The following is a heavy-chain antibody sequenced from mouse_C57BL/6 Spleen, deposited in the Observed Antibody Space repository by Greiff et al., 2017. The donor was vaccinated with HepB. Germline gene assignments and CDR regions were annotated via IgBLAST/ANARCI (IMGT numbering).Heavy chain of an antibody. CDR1: GYTFTSYW. CDR2: IDPSDSET. Sequence: QVQLQQPGAELVRPGSSVKLSCKASGYTFTSYWMHWVKQRPIQGLEWIGTIDPSDSETHYNQKFKDKATLTVDNSSSTAYMQLSSLTSEDSAVYYCARGGDYDGAMDDWGQGTSVTVSS. D-gene: IGHD2-4*01. V-gene: IGHV1-52*01. CDR3: ARGGDYDGAMDD. J-gene: IGHJ4*01.